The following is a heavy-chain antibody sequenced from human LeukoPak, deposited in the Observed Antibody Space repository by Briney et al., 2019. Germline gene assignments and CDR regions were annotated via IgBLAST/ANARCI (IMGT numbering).Heavy chain of an antibody. CDR2: INPSGGGT. Sequence: ASVKVSCKASGYTFTTYYMHWVRQAPGQGLEWMGVINPSGGGTTYSQNFQGRVTITADESTSTAYMELSSLRSEDTAVYYCARDVYDSSANAGMFDYWGQGTLVTVSS. D-gene: IGHD3-22*01. V-gene: IGHV1-46*01. CDR1: GYTFTTYY. CDR3: ARDVYDSSANAGMFDY. J-gene: IGHJ4*02.